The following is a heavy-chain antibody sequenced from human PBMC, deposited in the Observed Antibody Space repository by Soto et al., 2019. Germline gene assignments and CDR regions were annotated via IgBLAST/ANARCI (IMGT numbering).Heavy chain of an antibody. CDR3: AREEHDLGFDP. CDR1: GFTFSSYS. J-gene: IGHJ5*02. Sequence: EVQLVESGGGLVKPGGSLRLSCAASGFTFSSYSMNWVRQAPGKGLEWVSSISSSSSYIYYADSVKGRFTISRDNAKNSLYLQMNNLRAEDTAVYYCAREEHDLGFDPWGQGTLVTVSS. V-gene: IGHV3-21*01. D-gene: IGHD3-3*01. CDR2: ISSSSSYI.